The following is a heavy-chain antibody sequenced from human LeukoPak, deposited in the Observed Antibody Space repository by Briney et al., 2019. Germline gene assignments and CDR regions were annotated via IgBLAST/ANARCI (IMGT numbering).Heavy chain of an antibody. CDR1: GFTFSSYN. CDR3: ARVYSANGYGSGYYDY. J-gene: IGHJ4*02. CDR2: ITSTSNHI. D-gene: IGHD3-10*01. V-gene: IGHV3-21*01. Sequence: AGSLRLSCAASGFTFSSYNMNWVRQAPGEGLEWVSAITSTSNHINYADSVKGRFTISRDSPNNSLYLQMNSLRAEDTAVYYCARVYSANGYGSGYYDYWGQGTLVPVSS.